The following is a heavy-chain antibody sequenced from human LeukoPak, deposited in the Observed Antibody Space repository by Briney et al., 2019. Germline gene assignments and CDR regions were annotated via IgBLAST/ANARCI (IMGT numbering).Heavy chain of an antibody. CDR2: MNPNSGGA. Sequence: ASVKVSCKASGYTFTSYGISWVRQAPGQGLEWMGWMNPNSGGANFARNFLGRVSMTRDTSISTVHMDLASLTSDDTAVYYCARDSGSSGWDPTSFMDYWGRGTLVTVSS. CDR3: ARDSGSSGWDPTSFMDY. CDR1: GYTFTSYG. D-gene: IGHD6-19*01. J-gene: IGHJ4*02. V-gene: IGHV1-2*02.